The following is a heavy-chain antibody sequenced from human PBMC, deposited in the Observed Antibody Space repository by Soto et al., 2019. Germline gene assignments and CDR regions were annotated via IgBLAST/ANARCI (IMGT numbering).Heavy chain of an antibody. D-gene: IGHD2-2*03. CDR1: GYTFTSYG. V-gene: IGHV1-18*01. Sequence: ASVKVSCKASGYTFTSYGISWVRQAPGQGLEWMGWISAYNGNTNYAQKLQGRVTMTTDTSTSTAYMELRSLRSDDTAVYYCARVDIVVVPAAKQNYYYGMYVWGQGTTVTVSS. CDR2: ISAYNGNT. CDR3: ARVDIVVVPAAKQNYYYGMYV. J-gene: IGHJ6*02.